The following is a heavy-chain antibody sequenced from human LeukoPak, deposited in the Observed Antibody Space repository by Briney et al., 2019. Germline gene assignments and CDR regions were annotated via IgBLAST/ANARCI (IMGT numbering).Heavy chain of an antibody. J-gene: IGHJ5*02. D-gene: IGHD3-22*01. V-gene: IGHV4-39*02. CDR1: GGSISSSSYY. CDR2: IYYSGST. Sequence: SETLSLTCTVSGGSISSSSYYWGWIRQPPGKGLEWIGSIYYSGSTYYNPSLKSRVTISVDTSKNQFSLKLSSVTPEDTAVYYCARDGGLNYHDNSGYLDWFDPWGQGTLVTVSS. CDR3: ARDGGLNYHDNSGYLDWFDP.